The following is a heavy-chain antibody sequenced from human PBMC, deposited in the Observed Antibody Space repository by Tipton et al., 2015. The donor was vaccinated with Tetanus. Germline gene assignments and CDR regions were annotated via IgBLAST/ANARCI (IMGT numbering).Heavy chain of an antibody. V-gene: IGHV4-39*07. CDR2: IYFQGSP. J-gene: IGHJ5*02. CDR3: ARDQGGGRVVRLNWLDP. Sequence: LRLSCNVSGASISDKKYYWGWIRQAPGKGLEWIASIYFQGSPYYSPSLKSRVSMSVDTSKNQFSLNLTSVTAADTAVYYCARDQGGGRVVRLNWLDPWGQGTLVTVSS. CDR1: GASISDKKYY. D-gene: IGHD6-6*01.